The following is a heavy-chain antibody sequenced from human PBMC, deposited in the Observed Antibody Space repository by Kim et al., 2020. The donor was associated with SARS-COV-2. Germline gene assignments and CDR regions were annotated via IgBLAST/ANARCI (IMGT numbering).Heavy chain of an antibody. CDR2: IYPGDSDT. J-gene: IGHJ6*03. V-gene: IGHV5-51*01. Sequence: GESLKISCKGSGYSFTSYWIGWVRQMPGKGLEWMGIIYPGDSDTRYSPSFQGQVTISADKSISTAYLQWSSLKASDTAMYYCARQVYCSSTSCPRYYYYYHMDVGGKGTTVTVPS. CDR3: ARQVYCSSTSCPRYYYYYHMDV. D-gene: IGHD2-2*01. CDR1: GYSFTSYW.